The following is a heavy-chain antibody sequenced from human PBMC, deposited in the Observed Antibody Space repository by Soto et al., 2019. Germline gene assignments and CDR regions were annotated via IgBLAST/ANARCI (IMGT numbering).Heavy chain of an antibody. CDR1: GFTLSNYA. J-gene: IGHJ6*02. CDR3: ARIKLVDFFFINVDVYDMDV. CDR2: ISSDSRYI. V-gene: IGHV3-48*02. D-gene: IGHD2-15*01. Sequence: GGSLRLSCAASGFTLSNYAVNSVRQAPGKGREWGSYISSDSRYIYHGDSVKGRFTISRDNARNSVYLQMNSLRDEDTAVYYCARIKLVDFFFINVDVYDMDVWGQGTPVTVSS.